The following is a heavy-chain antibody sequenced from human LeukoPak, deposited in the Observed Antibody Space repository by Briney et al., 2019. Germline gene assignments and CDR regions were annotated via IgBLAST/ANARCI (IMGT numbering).Heavy chain of an antibody. Sequence: PGESLRLSCRASGFTFGSYWMHWGRQAPPQGLILVSRIHTDGSSTPYAESVKGRFTIYRDDAKDTLYLHMNSLTAEDTGVYYCVRGGSGSSYGEFASWGQGILVTVSS. CDR3: VRGGSGSSYGEFAS. CDR1: GFTFGSYW. J-gene: IGHJ5*01. D-gene: IGHD5-18*01. V-gene: IGHV3-74*01. CDR2: IHTDGSST.